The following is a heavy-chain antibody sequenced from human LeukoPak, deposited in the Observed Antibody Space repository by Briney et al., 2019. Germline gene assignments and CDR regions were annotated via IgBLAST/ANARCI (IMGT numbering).Heavy chain of an antibody. D-gene: IGHD6-19*01. J-gene: IGHJ6*02. Sequence: PSETLSLTCTVSGGSISSYYCSWIRQPPGKGLEWIGYIYYSGSTNYNPSLKSRVTISVDTSKNQFSLKLSSVTAADTAVYYCARGYSSGWYNYYYGMDVWGQGTTVTVSS. CDR2: IYYSGST. V-gene: IGHV4-59*01. CDR1: GGSISSYY. CDR3: ARGYSSGWYNYYYGMDV.